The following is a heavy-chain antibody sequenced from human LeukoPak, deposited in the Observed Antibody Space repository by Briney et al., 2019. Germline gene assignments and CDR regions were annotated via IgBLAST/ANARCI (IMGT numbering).Heavy chain of an antibody. D-gene: IGHD3-22*01. CDR1: GYSFSSYG. V-gene: IGHV1-18*01. J-gene: IGHJ3*02. Sequence: ASVKVSCKASGYSFSSYGISWVRQAPGQGLEWMGWISAYNGDTNYAQKLQGRVTMTKDTFTSTTYMELRSLRSDDTAVYYCARGGDHYDSSGYSDGIAFDIWGQGTMVTVSS. CDR2: ISAYNGDT. CDR3: ARGGDHYDSSGYSDGIAFDI.